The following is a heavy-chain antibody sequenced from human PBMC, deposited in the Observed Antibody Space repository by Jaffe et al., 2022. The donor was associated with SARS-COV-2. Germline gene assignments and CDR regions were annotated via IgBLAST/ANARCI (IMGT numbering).Heavy chain of an antibody. CDR3: SRYSGSYVSMRNDI. J-gene: IGHJ3*02. CDR2: IRSQGYGGTA. CDR1: GFTFGDYA. V-gene: IGHV3-49*03. Sequence: EVKLVESGGGLIQPGQSLRLSCTTSGFTFGDYAMTWFRQAPGRGLEWVGFIRSQGYGGTAEYAASVKGTFTISRDDSKSTAYLQMNSLKIEDTAVYYCSRYSGSYVSMRNDIWGQGTMVTVSS. D-gene: IGHD1-26*01.